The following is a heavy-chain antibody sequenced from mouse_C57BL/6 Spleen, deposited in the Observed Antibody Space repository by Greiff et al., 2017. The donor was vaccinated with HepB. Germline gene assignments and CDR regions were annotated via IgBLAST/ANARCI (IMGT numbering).Heavy chain of an antibody. CDR2: IYPSDSET. D-gene: IGHD1-1*01. CDR3: ARGVVATKFAY. CDR1: GYTFTSYW. V-gene: IGHV1-61*01. Sequence: QVQLQQPGAELVRPGSSVKLSCKASGYTFTSYWMDWVKQRPGQGLEWIGNIYPSDSETHYNQKFKDKATLTVDKSSSTAYMQLSSLTSEDSAVYSCARGVVATKFAYWGQGTLVTVAA. J-gene: IGHJ3*01.